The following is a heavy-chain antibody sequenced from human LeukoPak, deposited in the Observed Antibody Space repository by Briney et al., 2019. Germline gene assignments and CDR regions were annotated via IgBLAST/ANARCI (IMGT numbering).Heavy chain of an antibody. CDR2: ISYDVSNK. V-gene: IGHV3-30*03. J-gene: IGHJ3*02. Sequence: PGGSLRLSCAASGFTFSSYGMHWVRQPPGKGLESMAVISYDVSNKYYADSVKGGFTISRDNSKNTVYLQMNSLRAEDTAVYYCARGTTVTRLCGKGAFDTWGQGTMVSVSS. CDR3: ARGTTVTRLCGKGAFDT. D-gene: IGHD4-17*01. CDR1: GFTFSSYG.